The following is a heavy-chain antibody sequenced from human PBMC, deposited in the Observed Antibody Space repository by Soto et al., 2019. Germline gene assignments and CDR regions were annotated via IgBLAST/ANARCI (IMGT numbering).Heavy chain of an antibody. CDR3: ARSLVLRFPTTQLVGHYYYYGMDV. V-gene: IGHV1-8*01. J-gene: IGHJ6*02. Sequence: ASVKVSCKASGYTFTSYDINWVRQATGQGLEWMGWMNPNSGNTGYAQKFQGRVTMTRNTSISTAYMELSSLRSEDTAVYYCARSLVLRFPTTQLVGHYYYYGMDVWG. CDR2: MNPNSGNT. D-gene: IGHD3-3*01. CDR1: GYTFTSYD.